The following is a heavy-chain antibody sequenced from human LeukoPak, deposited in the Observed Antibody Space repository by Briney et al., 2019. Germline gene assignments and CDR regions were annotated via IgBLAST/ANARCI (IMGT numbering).Heavy chain of an antibody. V-gene: IGHV1-2*02. D-gene: IGHD3-16*01. CDR1: GYIFTGYY. J-gene: IGHJ4*02. Sequence: SSVTVSCQASGYIFTGYYMHWVRQAPGQGLEWMGCINHNSGGTNYAQKFQGRVTMTRDTSISTAYMELSRLRSDDTAVYYCARLVHSGVGEDDYWGQGTLVTVSS. CDR2: INHNSGGT. CDR3: ARLVHSGVGEDDY.